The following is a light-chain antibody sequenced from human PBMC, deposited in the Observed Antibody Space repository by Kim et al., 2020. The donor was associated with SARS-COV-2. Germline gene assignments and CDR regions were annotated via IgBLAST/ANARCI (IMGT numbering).Light chain of an antibody. Sequence: GRSVTIACSGTSSDVGGYKFVSWYQQHPGKGPKLIIYDVSKRPSGVPDRFSGSKSGNTASLTISGLQAEDEADYYCCSYAGSYIWVFGGGTQLTVL. CDR1: SSDVGGYKF. J-gene: IGLJ3*02. CDR2: DVS. CDR3: CSYAGSYIWV. V-gene: IGLV2-11*01.